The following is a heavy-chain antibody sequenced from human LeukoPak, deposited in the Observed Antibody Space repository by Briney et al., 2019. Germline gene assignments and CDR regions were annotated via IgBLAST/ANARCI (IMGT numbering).Heavy chain of an antibody. J-gene: IGHJ5*02. V-gene: IGHV4-59*08. Sequence: SETLSLTCTVSGGSISSYYWGWIRQPPGKGLEWIGYIYYSGSTNYNPSLKSRVTISVDTSKNQFSLKLSSVTAADTAVYYCARWGHDYVWGSYRYTGWFDPWGQGTLVTVSS. D-gene: IGHD3-16*02. CDR2: IYYSGST. CDR3: ARWGHDYVWGSYRYTGWFDP. CDR1: GGSISSYY.